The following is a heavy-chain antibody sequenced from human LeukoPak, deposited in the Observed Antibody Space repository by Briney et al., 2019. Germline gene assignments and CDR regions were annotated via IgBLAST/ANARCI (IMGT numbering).Heavy chain of an antibody. CDR3: ARGPPKEGERLWFDP. D-gene: IGHD1-1*01. Sequence: SETLSLTCTVSGGSISSYYWSWIRQPPGKGLEWIGYIYYSGSTNYNPSLKSRVTISVDTSKNQFSLKLSSVTAADTAVYYCARGPPKEGERLWFDPWGQGTLVTVSS. CDR2: IYYSGST. CDR1: GGSISSYY. V-gene: IGHV4-59*01. J-gene: IGHJ5*02.